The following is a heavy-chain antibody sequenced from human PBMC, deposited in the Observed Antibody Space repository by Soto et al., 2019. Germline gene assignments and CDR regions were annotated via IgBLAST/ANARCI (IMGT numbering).Heavy chain of an antibody. V-gene: IGHV1-69*01. Sequence: QVQLVQSGAEVKKPGSSVKVSCKASGGTFSSYAISWVRQAPGQGLEWMGGIIPIFGTANYAQKFQGRVTITADESTSTAFMELSSLRSEDTAVYYCARGGWSAAAGTGYCDLWGRGTLVTVSS. CDR1: GGTFSSYA. J-gene: IGHJ2*01. CDR3: ARGGWSAAAGTGYCDL. D-gene: IGHD6-13*01. CDR2: IIPIFGTA.